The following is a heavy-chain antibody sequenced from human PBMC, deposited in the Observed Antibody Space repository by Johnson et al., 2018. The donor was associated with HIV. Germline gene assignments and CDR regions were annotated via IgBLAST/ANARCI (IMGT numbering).Heavy chain of an antibody. CDR3: AKGYSSSDAFDI. D-gene: IGHD6-6*01. CDR1: GFTFNSYG. V-gene: IGHV3-30*18. Sequence: QVQLVESGGGVVQPGGSLRLSCAASGFTFNSYGMHWVRQAPGKGLEWVAVISYDGSNKYYADSVKGRFTISRDNSKNTLYLQMNSLRAEDTAVYYCAKGYSSSDAFDIWGQGTMVTVSS. CDR2: ISYDGSNK. J-gene: IGHJ3*02.